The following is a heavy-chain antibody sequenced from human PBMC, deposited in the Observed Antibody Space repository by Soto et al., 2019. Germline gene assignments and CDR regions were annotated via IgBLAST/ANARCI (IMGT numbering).Heavy chain of an antibody. D-gene: IGHD5-18*01. V-gene: IGHV1-69*13. CDR3: ARDLGYSYGYEGGDY. CDR1: GGTFSSYA. Sequence: SVKVSCKASGGTFSSYAISWVRQAPGQGLEWMGGIIPIFGTANYAQKFQGRVTITEDESTSTAYMELSSLRSEDTAVYYCARDLGYSYGYEGGDYWGQGTLVTVSS. J-gene: IGHJ4*02. CDR2: IIPIFGTA.